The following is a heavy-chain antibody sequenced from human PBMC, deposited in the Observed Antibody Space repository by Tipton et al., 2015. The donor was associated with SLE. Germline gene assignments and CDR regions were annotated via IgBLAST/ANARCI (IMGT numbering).Heavy chain of an antibody. CDR1: GFTFSDYY. Sequence: SLRLSCAASGFTFSDYYMSWIRQAPGKGLEWVSYISSSGSTIYYADSVKGRFTISRDNAKNSLYLQMNSLRAEDTAVYYCAKDKEYYYDSSGYYIDCWGQGTLVTVSS. CDR3: AKDKEYYYDSSGYYIDC. D-gene: IGHD3-22*01. V-gene: IGHV3-11*04. J-gene: IGHJ4*02. CDR2: ISSSGSTI.